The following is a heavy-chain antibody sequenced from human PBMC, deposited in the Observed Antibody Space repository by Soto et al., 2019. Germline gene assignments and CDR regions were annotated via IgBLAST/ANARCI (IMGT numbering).Heavy chain of an antibody. D-gene: IGHD3-22*01. V-gene: IGHV1-69*01. CDR2: IIPFLGTS. J-gene: IGHJ4*02. CDR1: GGTFSRYV. Sequence: QVQLVQSGAEVKKPGSSVKVSCKASGGTFSRYVISWVRQAPGQGLEWMGGIIPFLGTSNYAQKFQGRVTISADESTSTANMELSSLRSEDTAVFYCAGTHFDSSCYYPSELDYWGQGTLVTVSS. CDR3: AGTHFDSSCYYPSELDY.